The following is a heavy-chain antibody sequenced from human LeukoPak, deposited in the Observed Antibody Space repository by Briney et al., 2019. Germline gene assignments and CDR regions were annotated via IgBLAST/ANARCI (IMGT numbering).Heavy chain of an antibody. V-gene: IGHV1-18*01. CDR2: ISAYNGNT. J-gene: IGHJ5*02. D-gene: IGHD3-10*01. CDR1: GYTFTSYG. CDR3: ARAVVGYYGSGSYWFDP. Sequence: ASVKVPCKASGYTFTSYGISWVRQAPGQGLELIGWISAYNGNTNYAQKLQGRVTMTTDTSTSTAYMELRSLRSDDTAVYYCARAVVGYYGSGSYWFDPWGQGTLVTVSS.